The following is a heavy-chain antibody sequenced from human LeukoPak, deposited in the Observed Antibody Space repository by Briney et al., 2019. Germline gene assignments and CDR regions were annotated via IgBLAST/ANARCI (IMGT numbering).Heavy chain of an antibody. CDR1: GFTFSSYG. D-gene: IGHD2-2*02. J-gene: IGHJ5*02. V-gene: IGHV3-30*02. CDR3: AKDRYCSSTSCYTRFNWFDP. Sequence: GGSLRLSCAASGFTFSSYGMHWVRQAPGKGLEWVAFIRYDGSNKYYADSVKGRFTISRDNSKNTLYLQMNSLRAEDTAVYYCAKDRYCSSTSCYTRFNWFDPWGQGTLVTVSS. CDR2: IRYDGSNK.